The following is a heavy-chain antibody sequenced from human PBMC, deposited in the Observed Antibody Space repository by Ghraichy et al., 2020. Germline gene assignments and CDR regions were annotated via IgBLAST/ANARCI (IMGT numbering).Heavy chain of an antibody. CDR1: GGTFSSYA. J-gene: IGHJ4*02. CDR3: ARAGCSSTSCYARVDY. CDR2: IIPIFGTA. Sequence: SVKVSCKASGGTFSSYAISWVRQAPGQGLEWMGGIIPIFGTANYAQKYQGRVTITADESTSTAYMELSSLRSEDTAVYYCARAGCSSTSCYARVDYWGQGTLVTVSS. V-gene: IGHV1-69*13. D-gene: IGHD2-2*01.